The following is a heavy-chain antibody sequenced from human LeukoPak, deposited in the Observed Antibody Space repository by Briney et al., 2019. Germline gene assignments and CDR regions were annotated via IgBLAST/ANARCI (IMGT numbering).Heavy chain of an antibody. CDR1: GFTFSSNV. D-gene: IGHD6-19*01. CDR3: AKESSGGWYFDY. J-gene: IGHJ4*02. V-gene: IGHV3-23*01. Sequence: PGGSLRLSCAASGFTFSSNVMIWGRQAPGKGLEWVSSIPASGGSTYYADSVKGRFTISRDNSKNSLYLQMNSLRAEDTAVYYCAKESSGGWYFDYWGQGTLVIVAS. CDR2: IPASGGST.